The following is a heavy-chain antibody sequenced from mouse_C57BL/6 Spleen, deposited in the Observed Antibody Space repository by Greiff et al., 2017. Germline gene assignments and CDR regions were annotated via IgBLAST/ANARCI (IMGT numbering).Heavy chain of an antibody. CDR3: AREDYGSSPFAY. V-gene: IGHV5-15*01. CDR1: GFTFSDYG. J-gene: IGHJ3*01. D-gene: IGHD1-1*01. Sequence: EVNVVESGGGLVQPGGSLKLSCAASGFTFSDYGMAWVRQAPRKGPEWVAFISNLAYSIYYADTVTGRFTISRENAKNTLYLEMSSLRSEDTAMYYCAREDYGSSPFAYWGQGTLVTVSA. CDR2: ISNLAYSI.